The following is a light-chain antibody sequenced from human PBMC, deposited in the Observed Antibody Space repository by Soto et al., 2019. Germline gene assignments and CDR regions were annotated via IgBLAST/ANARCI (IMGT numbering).Light chain of an antibody. Sequence: QSVLTQPASLSATPGEKVTISCSGRGSHIGRNYVSWYRQFPGTAPQLLIYDDNKRHSGVPDRLSGSRYGTSASLAIAGLQPGDEADYYCGTWDESLGAGVFGGGTKLTVL. CDR1: GSHIGRNY. V-gene: IGLV1-51*01. J-gene: IGLJ2*01. CDR2: DDN. CDR3: GTWDESLGAGV.